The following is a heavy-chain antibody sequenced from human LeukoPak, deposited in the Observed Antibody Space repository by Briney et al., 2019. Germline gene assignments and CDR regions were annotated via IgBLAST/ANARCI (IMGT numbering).Heavy chain of an antibody. CDR2: ISSSSS. Sequence: GGSLRLSCAASGFTFSTYNMNWVRQAPGKGLEWVSSISSSSSYYADSVKGRFTISRDNAKNSLYLQMNSLRADDTAVYYCARAHTRSISGYYLPFDYWGPGTLVTVSS. CDR1: GFTFSTYN. CDR3: ARAHTRSISGYYLPFDY. V-gene: IGHV3-21*01. J-gene: IGHJ4*02. D-gene: IGHD3-22*01.